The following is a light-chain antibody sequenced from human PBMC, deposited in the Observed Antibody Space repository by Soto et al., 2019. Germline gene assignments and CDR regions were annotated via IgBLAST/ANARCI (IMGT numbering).Light chain of an antibody. Sequence: SVSGSSVQTITIYCTGTSSDVGGSSHVSWYQQHPGKAPKVMIYDVSNRPSGVSSRFSGSKSGNTASLTISGLQAEDEADFYCSSYTRSGTYLFGTGTKVTVL. V-gene: IGLV2-14*03. CDR1: SSDVGGSSH. J-gene: IGLJ1*01. CDR2: DVS. CDR3: SSYTRSGTYL.